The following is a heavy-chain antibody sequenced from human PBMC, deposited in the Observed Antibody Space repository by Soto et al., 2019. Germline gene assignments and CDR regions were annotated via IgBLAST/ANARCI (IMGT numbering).Heavy chain of an antibody. CDR1: GFTFSSYG. CDR3: AKEWVYDSSGWSFDY. V-gene: IGHV3-30*18. Sequence: QVQLVESGGGVVQPGRSLRLSCAASGFTFSSYGMHWVRQAPGKGLEWVAVLSYDGSNKYYADSVKGRFTISRDNSKNTLYLQMNSLRAEDTAVYYCAKEWVYDSSGWSFDYWGQGTLVTVSS. D-gene: IGHD3-22*01. CDR2: LSYDGSNK. J-gene: IGHJ4*02.